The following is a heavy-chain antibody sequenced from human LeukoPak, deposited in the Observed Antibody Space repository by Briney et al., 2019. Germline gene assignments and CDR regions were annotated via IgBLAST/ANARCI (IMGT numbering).Heavy chain of an antibody. Sequence: RGGSLGLSCSASGFPFNTYAIHWVRRARGKGLEYVAGISSSGDNTDFADSAKGRFTLSRDNSKSTLFLQMNSLRAEDTAVYLCTRDSALLGVAFDLWGQGTVVTVSS. CDR2: ISSSGDNT. J-gene: IGHJ3*01. CDR3: TRDSALLGVAFDL. D-gene: IGHD2-15*01. V-gene: IGHV3-64D*06. CDR1: GFPFNTYA.